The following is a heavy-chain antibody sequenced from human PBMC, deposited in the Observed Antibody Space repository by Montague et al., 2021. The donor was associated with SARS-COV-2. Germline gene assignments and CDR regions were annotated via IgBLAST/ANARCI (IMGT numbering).Heavy chain of an antibody. CDR3: ARRGLGYCSGGSCPNAFDI. D-gene: IGHD2-15*01. CDR2: IYYSGST. V-gene: IGHV4-59*01. CDR1: GGSISSYY. Sequence: SETLSLTCTVSGGSISSYYWSWIRQPPGKGLEWIGYIYYSGSTNYNHSRKSRVTISVDTSKNQFSLKLSSVTAADTAVYYCARRGLGYCSGGSCPNAFDIWGQGTMVTVSS. J-gene: IGHJ3*02.